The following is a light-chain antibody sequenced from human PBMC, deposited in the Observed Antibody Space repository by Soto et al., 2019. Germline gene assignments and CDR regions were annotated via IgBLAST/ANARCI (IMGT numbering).Light chain of an antibody. V-gene: IGLV2-11*01. Sequence: QSALTQPRSVSGSPGQSLTISCTGTNSDVDDYRYVSWYQQFPGKAPKLVIYGVNQRPSGVPNRFSASNSDNTASLTISGLQAEDEADYYCAAWDDSLTGYVFGPGTKVTVL. J-gene: IGLJ1*01. CDR1: NSDVDDYRY. CDR3: AAWDDSLTGYV. CDR2: GVN.